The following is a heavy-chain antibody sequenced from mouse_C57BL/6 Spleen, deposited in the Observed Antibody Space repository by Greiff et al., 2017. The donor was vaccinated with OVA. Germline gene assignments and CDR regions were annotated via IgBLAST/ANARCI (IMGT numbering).Heavy chain of an antibody. D-gene: IGHD1-1*01. Sequence: VQLKQSGAELVKPGASVKLSCTASGFNIKDYYMHWVKQRTEQGLEWIGRIDPEDGETKYAPKFQGKATITADTSSNTAYLQLSSLTSEDTAVYYCALLVVATDYAMDYWGQGTSVTVSS. J-gene: IGHJ4*01. CDR1: GFNIKDYY. V-gene: IGHV14-2*01. CDR2: IDPEDGET. CDR3: ALLVVATDYAMDY.